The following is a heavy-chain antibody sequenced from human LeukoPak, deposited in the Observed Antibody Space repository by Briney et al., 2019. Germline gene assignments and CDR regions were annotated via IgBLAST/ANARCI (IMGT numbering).Heavy chain of an antibody. CDR1: GYAFTGYQ. CDR2: INPKSGDT. Sequence: GASVKVSCKASGYAFTGYQIHWVRQAPGQGLEWMGWINPKSGDTNYAQKLQGRVTMTRDTSLNTVYMELSRLRSDDTAVYYCARWEVRTDASDIWGQGTMVTVSS. CDR3: ARWEVRTDASDI. V-gene: IGHV1-2*02. D-gene: IGHD1-26*01. J-gene: IGHJ3*02.